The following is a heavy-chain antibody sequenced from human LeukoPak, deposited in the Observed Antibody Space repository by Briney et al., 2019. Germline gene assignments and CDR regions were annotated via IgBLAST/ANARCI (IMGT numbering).Heavy chain of an antibody. D-gene: IGHD3-9*01. V-gene: IGHV1-69*13. J-gene: IGHJ4*02. CDR2: IIPIFGTA. Sequence: SVKVSCKASGGTFSSYAISWVRQAPGQGLEWMGGIIPIFGTANYAQKFQGRVTITADESTSTAYMELNSLGSEDTAIYYCARGLGDYNTDWFPVSGYWGQGTPVTVSS. CDR3: ARGLGDYNTDWFPVSGY. CDR1: GGTFSSYA.